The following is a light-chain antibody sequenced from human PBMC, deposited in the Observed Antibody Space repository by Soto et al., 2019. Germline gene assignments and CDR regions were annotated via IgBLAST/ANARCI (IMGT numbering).Light chain of an antibody. J-gene: IGKJ3*01. CDR3: QQLDNYPRT. V-gene: IGKV1-9*01. CDR2: AAS. CDR1: QDINYY. Sequence: IQLTQSPSSLSASVRDRVTITCRASQDINYYLAWYQQKPGTAPKLLIYAASTLQSGVPSRFSGSGSGTDFTLTISSLQPEDFATYYCQQLDNYPRTFGPGTKVDIK.